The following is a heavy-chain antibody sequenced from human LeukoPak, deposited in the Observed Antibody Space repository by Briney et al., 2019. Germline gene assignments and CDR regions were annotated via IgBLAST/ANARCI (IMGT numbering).Heavy chain of an antibody. Sequence: SETLSLTCAVSGDSFSSHYWTWIRQPPGKGLEWIGYIFYRGSIDYSPSLQSRVTISVDTSKNHLSLRLTSVTAADTAVYFCARGVVLGQDDAFDIWGRGTMVTVSS. CDR2: IFYRGSI. V-gene: IGHV4-59*11. D-gene: IGHD3/OR15-3a*01. CDR3: ARGVVLGQDDAFDI. CDR1: GDSFSSHY. J-gene: IGHJ3*02.